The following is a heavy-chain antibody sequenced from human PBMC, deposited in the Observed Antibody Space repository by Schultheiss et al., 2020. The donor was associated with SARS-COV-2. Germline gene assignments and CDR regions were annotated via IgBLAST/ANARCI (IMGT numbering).Heavy chain of an antibody. CDR1: GFTFSSYS. Sequence: GESLKISCAASGFTFSSYSMNWVRQAPGKGLEWVSSISSSSSYIYYADSVKGRFTISRDNAKNSLYLQMNSLRAEDTAVYYCAARTYYDYGDYVLDYWGQGTLVTVSS. CDR3: AARTYYDYGDYVLDY. J-gene: IGHJ4*02. CDR2: ISSSSSYI. V-gene: IGHV3-21*01. D-gene: IGHD4-17*01.